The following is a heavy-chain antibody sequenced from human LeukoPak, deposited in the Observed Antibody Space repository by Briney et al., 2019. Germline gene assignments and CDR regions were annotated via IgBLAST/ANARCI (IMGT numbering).Heavy chain of an antibody. Sequence: PSETLSLTCTVSGGSISSYYWSWLRRPPGKGLEWIGYIYYSGSTKYKPSLKSRVTISVDTSKNQFSLKLSSVTAADTAVYYCARGRFLDAFDIWGQGTMVTVSS. J-gene: IGHJ3*02. CDR1: GGSISSYY. CDR3: ARGRFLDAFDI. D-gene: IGHD3-3*01. CDR2: IYYSGST. V-gene: IGHV4-59*01.